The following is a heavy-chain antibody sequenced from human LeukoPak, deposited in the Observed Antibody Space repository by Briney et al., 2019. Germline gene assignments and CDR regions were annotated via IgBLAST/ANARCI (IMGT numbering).Heavy chain of an antibody. J-gene: IGHJ3*02. CDR3: AKDSMNYGDYIYGAFDI. D-gene: IGHD4-17*01. Sequence: GGSLRLSCAASGFTFSSYAMSWVRQAPGKGLEWVSAISGSGGSTYYADSGKGRFTISRDNSKNTLYLQMNSLRAEDTAVYYCAKDSMNYGDYIYGAFDIWGQGTMVTVSS. V-gene: IGHV3-23*01. CDR2: ISGSGGST. CDR1: GFTFSSYA.